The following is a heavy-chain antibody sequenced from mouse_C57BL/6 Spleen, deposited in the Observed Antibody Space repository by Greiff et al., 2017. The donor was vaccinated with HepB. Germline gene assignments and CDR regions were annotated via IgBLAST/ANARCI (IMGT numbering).Heavy chain of an antibody. CDR1: GFNIKDYY. Sequence: EVKVVESGAELVRPGASVKLSCTASGFNIKDYYMHWVKQRPEQGLEWIGRIDPEDGDTEYAPKFQGKATMTADTSSNTAYLQLSSLTSEDTAVYYCTTYYGSSYTFAYWGQGTLVTVSA. CDR2: IDPEDGDT. V-gene: IGHV14-1*01. J-gene: IGHJ3*01. D-gene: IGHD1-1*01. CDR3: TTYYGSSYTFAY.